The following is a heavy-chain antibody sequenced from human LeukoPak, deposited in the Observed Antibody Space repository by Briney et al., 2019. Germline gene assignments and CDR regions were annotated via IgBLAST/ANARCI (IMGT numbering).Heavy chain of an antibody. Sequence: PGGSLRLSCAASGFTFSSYAMSWVRQAPGKGLEWVSAISGSGGSTYYADSVKGRFTISRDNSKNTLYLQMNSLRAEDTAVYYCAKGRVHPSIVVVPAAKYYFDYWGQGTLVTVSS. CDR1: GFTFSSYA. J-gene: IGHJ4*02. CDR2: ISGSGGST. V-gene: IGHV3-23*01. CDR3: AKGRVHPSIVVVPAAKYYFDY. D-gene: IGHD2-2*01.